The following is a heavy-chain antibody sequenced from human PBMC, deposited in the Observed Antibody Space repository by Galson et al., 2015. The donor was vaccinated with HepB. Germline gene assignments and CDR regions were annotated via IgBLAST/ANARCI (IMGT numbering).Heavy chain of an antibody. CDR1: GFTVSSNY. CDR3: AKSDKYCSSTSCYTGAGYFDY. CDR2: IYSGGST. Sequence: SLRLSCAASGFTVSSNYMSWVRQAPGKGLEWVPVIYSGGSTYYADSVKGRFTISRDNSKNTLYLQMNSLRAEDTTVYYCAKSDKYCSSTSCYTGAGYFDYWGQGTLVTVSS. D-gene: IGHD2-2*02. V-gene: IGHV3-66*01. J-gene: IGHJ4*02.